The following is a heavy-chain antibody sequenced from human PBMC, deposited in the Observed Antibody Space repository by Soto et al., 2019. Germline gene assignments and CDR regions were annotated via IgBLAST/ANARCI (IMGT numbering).Heavy chain of an antibody. Sequence: EVQLLESGGGLVQPGGYLRLSCAASGFTISSYAMSWVRQAPGKGLEWVSAISGSGGSTYYADSVKGRFTISRDNSKNTLYLQMNSLRAEDTAVYYCAKDRGGSYFYFDYWGQGTLVTVSS. D-gene: IGHD1-26*01. CDR2: ISGSGGST. CDR1: GFTISSYA. CDR3: AKDRGGSYFYFDY. V-gene: IGHV3-23*01. J-gene: IGHJ4*02.